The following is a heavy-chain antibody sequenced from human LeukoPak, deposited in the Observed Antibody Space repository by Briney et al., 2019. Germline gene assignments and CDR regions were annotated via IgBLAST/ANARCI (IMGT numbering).Heavy chain of an antibody. V-gene: IGHV1-3*01. J-gene: IGHJ4*02. CDR1: GYTFTSYA. Sequence: ASVKVSCKASGYTFTSYAMHWVRQAPGQRLEWMGWINAGNGNTKYSQKFQGRVTITRDTSASTAYMELRSLRSDDTAVYYCARAGYSSGWYPTKAFDYWGQGTLVTVSS. CDR3: ARAGYSSGWYPTKAFDY. CDR2: INAGNGNT. D-gene: IGHD6-19*01.